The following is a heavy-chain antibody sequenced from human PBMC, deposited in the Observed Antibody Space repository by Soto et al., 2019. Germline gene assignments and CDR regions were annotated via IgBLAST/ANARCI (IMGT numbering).Heavy chain of an antibody. CDR1: GGSISSGDYY. CDR2: IYYSGST. Sequence: QVQLQESGPGLVKPSQTLSLTCTVSGGSISSGDYYWSWIRQPPGKGLEWIGYIYYSGSTYYNPSLKSRVTISVDTSKNQFSLKLSSVTAADTAVYYCARWAVSWQPKSANWYFDLWGRGTLVTVSS. CDR3: ARWAVSWQPKSANWYFDL. D-gene: IGHD5-12*01. V-gene: IGHV4-30-4*01. J-gene: IGHJ2*01.